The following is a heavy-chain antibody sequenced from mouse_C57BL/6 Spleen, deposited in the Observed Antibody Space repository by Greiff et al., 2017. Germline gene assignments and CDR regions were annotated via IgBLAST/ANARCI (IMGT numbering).Heavy chain of an antibody. J-gene: IGHJ1*03. CDR2: IHPNSGST. Sequence: QVQLQQSGAELVKPGASVKLSCKASGYTFTSYWMHWVKQRPGQGLEWIGMIHPNSGSTNYNEKFKSKATLTVDKSSSTAYMQLSSLTSEDSAVFYCARTPFYYDYDGYFDVWGTGTTVTVSS. CDR3: ARTPFYYDYDGYFDV. V-gene: IGHV1-64*01. D-gene: IGHD2-4*01. CDR1: GYTFTSYW.